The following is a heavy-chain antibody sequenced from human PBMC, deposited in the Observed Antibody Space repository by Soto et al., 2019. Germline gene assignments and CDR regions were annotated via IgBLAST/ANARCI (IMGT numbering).Heavy chain of an antibody. CDR1: GGSIRSSSYY. CDR2: IYYSVTT. CDR3: ARQSPDYLRSVGWSEP. V-gene: IGHV4-39*01. Sequence: AEPGSLTCTVSGGSIRSSSYYWVWIHQPPGKGLEWIGSIYYSVTTYYNPSLKSRVTISVDTSKNQFSLKLRSVTAADTAVYYCARQSPDYLRSVGWSEPWGQGTLVPVSA. D-gene: IGHD1-26*01. J-gene: IGHJ5*02.